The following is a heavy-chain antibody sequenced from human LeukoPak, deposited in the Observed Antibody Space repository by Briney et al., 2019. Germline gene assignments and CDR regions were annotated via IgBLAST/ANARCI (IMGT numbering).Heavy chain of an antibody. CDR1: GGSFSGYY. CDR3: ARTTEGYCRSTSCYGFYYSYYMDV. D-gene: IGHD2-2*01. CDR2: IYYSGTT. Sequence: SETLSLTCAVYGGSFSGYYWSWIRQPPGKGLEWIGYIYYSGTTTYNPSLKSRITISVDTYRNQVSLNLNSVTAADTAVYYCARTTEGYCRSTSCYGFYYSYYMDVWGKGTTVTISS. V-gene: IGHV4-59*01. J-gene: IGHJ6*03.